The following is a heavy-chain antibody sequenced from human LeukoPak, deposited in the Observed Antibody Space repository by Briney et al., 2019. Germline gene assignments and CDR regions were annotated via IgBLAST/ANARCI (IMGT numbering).Heavy chain of an antibody. D-gene: IGHD2-8*02. CDR2: IYPGDSDT. J-gene: IGHJ5*02. V-gene: IGHV5-51*01. CDR3: ARGGVGPNWRNWFDP. Sequence: GESLKISCKGSGYYFNTYWIAWVRQVPGKGLEWMGIIYPGDSDTKYSPSFQGQVTISVDKSISTAYLQWSSLQASDSAMYYCARGGVGPNWRNWFDPWGQGTLVTVSS. CDR1: GYYFNTYW.